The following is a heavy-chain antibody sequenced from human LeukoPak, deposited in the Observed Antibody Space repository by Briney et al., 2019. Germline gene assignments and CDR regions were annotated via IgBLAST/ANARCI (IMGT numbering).Heavy chain of an antibody. Sequence: HPGRSLRLSCAASGFTFSSYGMHWVRQAPGKGLEWVAVISYDGSNKYYADSVKGRFTISRDNSKNTLYLQMNSLRAEDTALYYCAKDADISMELVVITSFDSWGQGTLVTVSS. J-gene: IGHJ4*02. CDR3: AKDADISMELVVITSFDS. V-gene: IGHV3-30*18. D-gene: IGHD3-22*01. CDR2: ISYDGSNK. CDR1: GFTFSSYG.